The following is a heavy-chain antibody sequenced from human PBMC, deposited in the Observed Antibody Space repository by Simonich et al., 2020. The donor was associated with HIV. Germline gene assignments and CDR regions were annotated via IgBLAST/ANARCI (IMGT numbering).Heavy chain of an antibody. Sequence: EVQLVESGGGLVQPGGSLRLSCAASGFTFSTYWMTWVRQAPGEGLEWVANITQDGSEKNYVDSVKGRFTISRDNAKNSLYLQMNSRRAEDTAVYYCATGFRQLVYWGQGTLITVSS. CDR3: ATGFRQLVY. CDR1: GFTFSTYW. D-gene: IGHD6-13*01. J-gene: IGHJ4*02. CDR2: ITQDGSEK. V-gene: IGHV3-7*01.